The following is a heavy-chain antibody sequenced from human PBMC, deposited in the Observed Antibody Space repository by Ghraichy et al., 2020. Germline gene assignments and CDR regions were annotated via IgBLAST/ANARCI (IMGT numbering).Heavy chain of an antibody. CDR2: INSDGSST. V-gene: IGHV3-74*01. J-gene: IGHJ4*02. D-gene: IGHD4-17*01. CDR3: ARDLPYGDYPDGFGY. Sequence: GGSLGLSCAASGFTFSSYWMHWVRQAPGKGLVWVSRINSDGSSTSYADSVKGRFTISRDNAKNTLYLQMNSLRAEDTAVYYCARDLPYGDYPDGFGYWGQGTLVTVSS. CDR1: GFTFSSYW.